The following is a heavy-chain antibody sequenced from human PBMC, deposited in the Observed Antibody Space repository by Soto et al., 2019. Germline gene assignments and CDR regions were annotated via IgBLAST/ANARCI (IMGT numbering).Heavy chain of an antibody. CDR1: GFTFSSYA. CDR3: AKDPSASEFYYYYYMEV. V-gene: IGHV3-23*01. CDR2: ISGSGGST. Sequence: GGSLRLSCAASGFTFSSYAMGWVRQAPGKGLEWVSAISGSGGSTYYADSVKGRFTISRDNSKNTLYLQMNSLRAEDTAVYYCAKDPSASEFYYYYYMEVWGKGTTVTVSS. J-gene: IGHJ6*03.